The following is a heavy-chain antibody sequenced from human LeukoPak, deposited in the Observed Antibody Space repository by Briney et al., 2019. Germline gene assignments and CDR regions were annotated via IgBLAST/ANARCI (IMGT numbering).Heavy chain of an antibody. CDR2: INPNSGGT. Sequence: ASVKVSCKASGYTFTGYHMHWVRQAPGQGLEWMGWINPNSGGTNYAQKFQGRVTMTRDTSTSTVYMELSSLRSEDTAVYYCAREGGYCSGGSCSHHFDYWGQGTLVTVSS. CDR1: GYTFTGYH. V-gene: IGHV1-2*02. D-gene: IGHD2-15*01. J-gene: IGHJ4*02. CDR3: AREGGYCSGGSCSHHFDY.